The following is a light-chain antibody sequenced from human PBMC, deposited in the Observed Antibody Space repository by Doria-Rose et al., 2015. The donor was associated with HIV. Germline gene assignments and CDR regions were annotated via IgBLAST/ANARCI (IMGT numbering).Light chain of an antibody. J-gene: IGLJ2*01. Sequence: QSVVTQPPSASGSPGQSVTISCTGTSSDVGGYNYVSWYQQHPGKAPKVMIYEVTVRPSGISNRFSASKSANTASLTISGLRTEDEADYYCSSYSSTTTPVIFGGGTKLTVL. CDR3: SSYSSTTTPVI. V-gene: IGLV2-14*01. CDR1: SSDVGGYNY. CDR2: EVT.